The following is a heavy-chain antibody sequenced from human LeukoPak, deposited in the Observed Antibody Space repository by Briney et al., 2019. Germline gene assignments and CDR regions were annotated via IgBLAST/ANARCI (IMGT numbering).Heavy chain of an antibody. Sequence: GGSLRLSCAASGFTFSSYAMSWVRQAPGKGLEWVAVISYDGSNKYYADSVKGRFTISRDNSKNMLYLQMNSLRAEDTAVYYCARDILTGYYDYYGMDVWGQGTTVTVSS. CDR1: GFTFSSYA. CDR2: ISYDGSNK. CDR3: ARDILTGYYDYYGMDV. V-gene: IGHV3-30-3*01. J-gene: IGHJ6*02. D-gene: IGHD3-9*01.